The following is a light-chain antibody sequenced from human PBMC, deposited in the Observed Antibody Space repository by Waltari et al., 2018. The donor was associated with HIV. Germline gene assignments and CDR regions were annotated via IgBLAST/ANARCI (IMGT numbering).Light chain of an antibody. CDR1: SNDVGGYHY. Sequence: QSALTQPATVSGSPGQAITISCTGGSNDVGGYHYVSWYQHLPGKAPKLIIYEVRNRPSGVSNRFSGSKSGNTASLTISVLQAEDEADYYCTSYASSSSLLFGGGTKLTVL. V-gene: IGLV2-14*01. J-gene: IGLJ2*01. CDR2: EVR. CDR3: TSYASSSSLL.